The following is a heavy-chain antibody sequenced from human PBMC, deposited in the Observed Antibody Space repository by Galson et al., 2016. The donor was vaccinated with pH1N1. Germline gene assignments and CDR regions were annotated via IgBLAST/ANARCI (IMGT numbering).Heavy chain of an antibody. CDR1: GGSISVGTYY. V-gene: IGHV4-61*02. CDR3: ARWQQGSATFYP. CDR2: VSRSGDT. J-gene: IGHJ5*02. D-gene: IGHD6-13*01. Sequence: QTLSLTCTVSGGSISVGTYYWSWVRQPAGKALEWIGGVSRSGDTNYNPSLGCRVTVSVDTSKNQFSMRLASVAASDTAVYYCARWQQGSATFYPWGQGTLVSVSS.